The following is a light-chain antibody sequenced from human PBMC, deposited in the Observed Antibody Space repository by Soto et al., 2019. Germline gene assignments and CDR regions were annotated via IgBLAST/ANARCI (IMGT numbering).Light chain of an antibody. CDR1: SRDVGTYDL. CDR2: EGS. J-gene: IGLJ2*01. V-gene: IGLV2-23*03. Sequence: QSVLTQPASVSGSPGQSITISCTGTSRDVGTYDLVSWYQKHPGKAPKLIIYEGSERPSGVSNRFSGSKSGSTASLTISGLQAEDEADYYCCSYAGFSSFVVFGGGTKLTVL. CDR3: CSYAGFSSFVV.